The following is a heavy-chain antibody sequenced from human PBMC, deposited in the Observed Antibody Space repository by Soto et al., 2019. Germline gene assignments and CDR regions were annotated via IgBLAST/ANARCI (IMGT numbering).Heavy chain of an antibody. J-gene: IGHJ6*03. CDR1: GFTFSSYW. CDR3: ASFPGYCSGGSCYSRYYYYYYMDV. D-gene: IGHD2-15*01. Sequence: EVQLVESGGGLVQPGGSLRLSCAASGFTFSSYWMHWVRQAPGKGLVRVSRINSDGSSTSYADSVKGRFTISRDNAKNTLYLQMNSLRAEDTAVYYCASFPGYCSGGSCYSRYYYYYYMDVWGKGTTVTVSS. CDR2: INSDGSST. V-gene: IGHV3-74*01.